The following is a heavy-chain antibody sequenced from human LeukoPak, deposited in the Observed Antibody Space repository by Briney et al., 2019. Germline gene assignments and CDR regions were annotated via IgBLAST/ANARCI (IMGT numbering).Heavy chain of an antibody. CDR3: ARDRTTIFGVVIY. CDR2: INIDSGGT. V-gene: IGHV1-2*02. J-gene: IGHJ4*02. Sequence: ASVKVSCKASGYTFTNYYIHWVRQAPGQGLEWMGWINIDSGGTNYAQKFQGRFTMTRDTSISTAYMELFSLRSDDTAVYYCARDRTTIFGVVIYWGQGTLVTVSS. D-gene: IGHD3-3*01. CDR1: GYTFTNYY.